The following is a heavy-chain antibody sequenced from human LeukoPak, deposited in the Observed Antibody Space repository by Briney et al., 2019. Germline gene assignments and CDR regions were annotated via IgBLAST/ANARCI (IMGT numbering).Heavy chain of an antibody. V-gene: IGHV3-30*18. Sequence: PGRSLRLSCAASGFTFSSSGMHWVRQAPGKGLEWVAVISYDGSRIYYADSVKGRFTVSRDNSKSTLNLQMNSLRAEDTAVYYCVKGRSSSWSFDYWGQGTLVTVSS. D-gene: IGHD6-13*01. CDR1: GFTFSSSG. CDR3: VKGRSSSWSFDY. J-gene: IGHJ4*02. CDR2: ISYDGSRI.